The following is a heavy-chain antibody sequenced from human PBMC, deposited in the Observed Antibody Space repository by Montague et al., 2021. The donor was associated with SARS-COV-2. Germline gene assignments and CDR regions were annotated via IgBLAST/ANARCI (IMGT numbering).Heavy chain of an antibody. CDR2: IKHSGST. CDR3: ARGYDYVWGSYRYLHWFDP. V-gene: IGHV4-34*01. J-gene: IGHJ5*02. Sequence: SETLSLTCAVHGGSFSGYYWSWIRQPPGQGLEWIGEIKHSGSTKYNPSLKSRVTISVDTSKNQFPLKLSSVTAADTAVYYCARGYDYVWGSYRYLHWFDPWGQGTLVTVSS. D-gene: IGHD3-16*02. CDR1: GGSFSGYY.